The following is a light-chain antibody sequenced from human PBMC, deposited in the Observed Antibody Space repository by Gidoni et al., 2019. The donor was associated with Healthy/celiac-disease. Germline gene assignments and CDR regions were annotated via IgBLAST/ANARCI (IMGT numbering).Light chain of an antibody. Sequence: EIVLTQSPGTLSVSPGERATLSCRASQSVSSSYLAWYQQKPGQAPRLLIYGASSRATGIPDRFSGSGSGTDFTLTISRLEPEDFAVYYCQQGTFGGGTKVEIK. CDR2: GAS. CDR1: QSVSSSY. CDR3: QQGT. J-gene: IGKJ4*01. V-gene: IGKV3-20*01.